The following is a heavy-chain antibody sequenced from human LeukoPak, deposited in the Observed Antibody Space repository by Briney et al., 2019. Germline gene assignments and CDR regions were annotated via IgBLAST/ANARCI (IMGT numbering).Heavy chain of an antibody. CDR2: IYDSGST. Sequence: SETLSLTCTVSGGSISSYYWSCIRQPPGKGLEWIGFIYDSGSTNYNPSLKSRVTISVDTSKNQFSLKLRSVTAADTAVYYCARTTEAPSWQTRYYSYYMDVWGKGTTVTISS. J-gene: IGHJ6*03. CDR3: ARTTEAPSWQTRYYSYYMDV. V-gene: IGHV4-59*01. CDR1: GGSISSYY. D-gene: IGHD2-2*01.